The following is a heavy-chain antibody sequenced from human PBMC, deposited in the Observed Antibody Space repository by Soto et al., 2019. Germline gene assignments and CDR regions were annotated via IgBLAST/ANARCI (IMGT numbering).Heavy chain of an antibody. J-gene: IGHJ5*02. CDR3: ATIFDSSGYYYGNNWFDP. Sequence: SETLSLTCAFSGASISSGDYYWSWIRQHPGKGLEWIGYIYYSGSTYYNPSLKSRVTISVDTSKNQFSLKLRSVTAADTAVYYCATIFDSSGYYYGNNWFDPWGQGTLVTVSS. CDR2: IYYSGST. D-gene: IGHD3-22*01. V-gene: IGHV4-31*11. CDR1: GASISSGDYY.